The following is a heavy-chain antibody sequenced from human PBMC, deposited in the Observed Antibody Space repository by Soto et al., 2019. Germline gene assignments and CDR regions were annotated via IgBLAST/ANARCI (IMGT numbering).Heavy chain of an antibody. CDR3: ARDASHLWFGELVYYMDV. J-gene: IGHJ6*03. Sequence: GGSLRLSCVASGFTSSSFWMTWVRQAPGKGLEWVANIKQDGSEKYYVDSVKGRFSISRDNAKNSLSLQMSSLRADDTAVYFCARDASHLWFGELVYYMDVWGKGTTVTVSS. CDR2: IKQDGSEK. D-gene: IGHD3-10*01. CDR1: GFTSSSFW. V-gene: IGHV3-7*01.